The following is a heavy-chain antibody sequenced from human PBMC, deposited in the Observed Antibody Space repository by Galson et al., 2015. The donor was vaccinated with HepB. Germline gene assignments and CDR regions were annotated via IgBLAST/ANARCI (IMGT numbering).Heavy chain of an antibody. CDR3: VRPVDS. V-gene: IGHV3-21*01. CDR1: GFSFSDYS. CDR2: ISYSSSYI. J-gene: IGHJ4*02. Sequence: SLRLSCAASGFSFSDYSMDWVRQAPGKGLEWVSSISYSSSYIYYADSVKGRFTISRDNAKNSLYLQMNSLRAEDTAVYYCVRPVDSWGQGTLVTVSS.